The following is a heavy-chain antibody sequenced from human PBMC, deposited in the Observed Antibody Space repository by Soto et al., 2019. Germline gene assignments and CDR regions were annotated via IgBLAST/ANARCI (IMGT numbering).Heavy chain of an antibody. V-gene: IGHV1-46*01. CDR2: INPSGGST. D-gene: IGHD3-3*01. CDR1: GYTFTSYY. CDR3: ARDRRYDFWSKGDAFDI. Sequence: ASVKVSCKASGYTFTSYYMHWVRQAPGQGLEWMGIINPSGGSTSYAQKFQGRVTMTRDTSTSTVYMELSSLRSEDTAVYYCARDRRYDFWSKGDAFDIWGQGTIVTVSS. J-gene: IGHJ3*02.